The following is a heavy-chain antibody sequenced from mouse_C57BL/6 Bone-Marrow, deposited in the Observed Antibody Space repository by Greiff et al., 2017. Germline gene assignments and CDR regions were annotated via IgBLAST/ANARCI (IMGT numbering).Heavy chain of an antibody. Sequence: VQLQQPGAELARPGSSVKLSCKASGYTFTSYWMHWVKQRPIQGLEWIGNIDPSDSETHYNQKFKDKATLTVDKSSSTAYMQLSSLTSEDSAVYYFARSGSDINYGYYWCQGTTLTVSS. D-gene: IGHD2-5*01. CDR2: IDPSDSET. J-gene: IGHJ2*01. CDR3: ARSGSDINYGYY. V-gene: IGHV1-52*01. CDR1: GYTFTSYW.